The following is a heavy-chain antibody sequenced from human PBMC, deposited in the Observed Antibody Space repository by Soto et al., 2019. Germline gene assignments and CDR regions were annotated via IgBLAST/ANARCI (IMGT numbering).Heavy chain of an antibody. J-gene: IGHJ6*02. V-gene: IGHV3-33*01. CDR1: GFIFSNFG. D-gene: IGHD6-19*01. Sequence: QVQLVESGGGVVQPGRSLRLSCAASGFIFSNFGMHWVRQAPGKGLEWVAVIWYDGSNEHYVDSVKGRFTISKDNSKNTLYLQMNSLRAEDTAMYYCARDDIPGVAVSTYGMDVWGQGTTVTVSS. CDR2: IWYDGSNE. CDR3: ARDDIPGVAVSTYGMDV.